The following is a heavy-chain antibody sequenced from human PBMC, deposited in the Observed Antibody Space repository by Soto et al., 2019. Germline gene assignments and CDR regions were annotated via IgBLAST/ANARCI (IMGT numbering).Heavy chain of an antibody. J-gene: IGHJ4*02. V-gene: IGHV3-30*03. CDR2: ISRDGGTK. CDR1: GFTVSTYG. Sequence: QVQLVESGGGVVQPGRSLRLSCAVSGFTVSTYGMHWLRHAPGKALEWVAGISRDGGTKFYADSVKGRFTISRHNSGNTRCLEMNSLRGDDMAVYYCTGEVASGYWGQGTLDTVSS. D-gene: IGHD2-8*02. CDR3: TGEVASGY.